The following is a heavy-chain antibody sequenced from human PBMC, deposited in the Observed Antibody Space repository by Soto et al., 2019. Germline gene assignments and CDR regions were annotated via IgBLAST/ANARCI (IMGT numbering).Heavy chain of an antibody. CDR3: AREVNYYDSSGLDY. V-gene: IGHV1-18*04. CDR2: ISAYNGVT. J-gene: IGHJ4*02. D-gene: IGHD3-22*01. CDR1: GYSFNTYG. Sequence: ASVKVSCQASGYSFNTYGISWVRQAPGQGLEWMGWISAYNGVTNYAQNVQGRVTVTTDTSTSTAYMELRSLRSDDTAVYYCAREVNYYDSSGLDYWGQGTLVTVSS.